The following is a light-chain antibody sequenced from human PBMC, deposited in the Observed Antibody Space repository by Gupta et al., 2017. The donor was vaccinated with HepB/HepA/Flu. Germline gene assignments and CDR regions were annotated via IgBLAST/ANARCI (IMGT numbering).Light chain of an antibody. CDR3: QSRDSNGNHVV. CDR2: GKN. Sequence: SSELTQDPAVSVALGQTVRITCQGDSLRSYYASWYQQKPGQAPVLVIYGKNNRPSGIPDRFSGSSSGNTVSLTITGAQAEDEADYYWQSRDSNGNHVVFGGGTKLTVL. CDR1: SLRSYY. J-gene: IGLJ2*01. V-gene: IGLV3-19*01.